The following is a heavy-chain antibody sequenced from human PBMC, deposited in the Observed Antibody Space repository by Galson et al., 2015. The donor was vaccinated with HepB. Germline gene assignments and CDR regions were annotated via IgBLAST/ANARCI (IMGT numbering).Heavy chain of an antibody. Sequence: SVKVSCKASGGTFSSYATSCVRQAPGQGLEWMGGIIPIFGTANYAQKFQGRVTITADESTSTAYMELSSLRSEDTAVYYCARVSSSWPYYFDYWGQGTLVTVSS. D-gene: IGHD6-13*01. CDR2: IIPIFGTA. CDR3: ARVSSSWPYYFDY. V-gene: IGHV1-69*13. J-gene: IGHJ4*02. CDR1: GGTFSSYA.